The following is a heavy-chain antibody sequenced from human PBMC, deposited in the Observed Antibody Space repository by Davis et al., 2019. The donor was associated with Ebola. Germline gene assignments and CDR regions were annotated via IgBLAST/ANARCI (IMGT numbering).Heavy chain of an antibody. V-gene: IGHV4-4*02. Sequence: SETLSLTCAVSGGSISSSNWWSWVRPPPGKGLEWIGEIYHSGSTNYNPSLKSRVTISVDTSKNQFSLKLSSVTAADTAVYYCARGVLRFLEYGMDVWGQGTTVTVSS. CDR3: ARGVLRFLEYGMDV. CDR1: GGSISSSNW. J-gene: IGHJ6*02. CDR2: IYHSGST. D-gene: IGHD3-3*01.